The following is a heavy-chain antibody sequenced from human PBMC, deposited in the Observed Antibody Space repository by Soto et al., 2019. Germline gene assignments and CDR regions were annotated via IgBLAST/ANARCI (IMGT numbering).Heavy chain of an antibody. CDR3: ARDQEWAFDH. CDR1: GFALSSYT. J-gene: IGHJ4*02. CDR2: IGVSSSTT. V-gene: IGHV3-48*02. D-gene: IGHD3-3*01. Sequence: GGSLRLSCAASGFALSSYTMNWVRQAPGKGLEWVSYIGVSSSTTSYADAVRGRFTISRDIASNSLYLQMNSLRDEDTAVYYCARDQEWAFDHWGQGILVTVSS.